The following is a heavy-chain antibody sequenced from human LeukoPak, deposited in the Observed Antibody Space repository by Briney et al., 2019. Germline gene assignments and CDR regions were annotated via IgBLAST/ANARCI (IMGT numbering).Heavy chain of an antibody. J-gene: IGHJ4*02. CDR1: GYTLTNYY. V-gene: IGHV1-46*01. CDR3: ARDSYSSGWSTNFDY. CDR2: INPSGDRT. Sequence: GASVKVSCKASGYTLTNYYIHWVRQAPGQGLEWMGKINPSGDRTTYAQILQGRVAMTRDTSTSTVYMELSSLRSEDTAVYYRARDSYSSGWSTNFDYWGRGTLVTVSS. D-gene: IGHD6-19*01.